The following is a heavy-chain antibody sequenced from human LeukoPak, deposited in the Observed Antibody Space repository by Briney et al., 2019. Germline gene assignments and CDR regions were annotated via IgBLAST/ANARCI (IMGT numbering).Heavy chain of an antibody. CDR2: FDPEDGET. J-gene: IGHJ4*02. V-gene: IGHV1-24*01. CDR1: GYTLTELS. Sequence: EASVKVSCKVSGYTLTELSMHWVRQAPGKGLEWMGGFDPEDGETIYAQKFQGRVTMTEDTSTDTAYIELSSLRSEDTAVYYCATDGPYYYDSSGYGNWGQETLVTVSS. D-gene: IGHD3-22*01. CDR3: ATDGPYYYDSSGYGN.